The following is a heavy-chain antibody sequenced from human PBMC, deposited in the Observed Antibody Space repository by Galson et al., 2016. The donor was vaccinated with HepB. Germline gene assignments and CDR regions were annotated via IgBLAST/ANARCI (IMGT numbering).Heavy chain of an antibody. Sequence: SVKVSCKASGYSSTNYHINWVRQATGQGLEWLGWMNPNSGNTLYAQKFQGRVTMTSNTSISTAYMELSSLTSEDTAIYYCARGVVCYGDRCTYTGMDVWGQGTTVTVSS. J-gene: IGHJ6*01. CDR1: GYSSTNYH. D-gene: IGHD2-21*02. CDR3: ARGVVCYGDRCTYTGMDV. CDR2: MNPNSGNT. V-gene: IGHV1-8*02.